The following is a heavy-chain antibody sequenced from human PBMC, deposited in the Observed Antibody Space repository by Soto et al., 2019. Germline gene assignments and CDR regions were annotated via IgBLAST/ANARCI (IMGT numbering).Heavy chain of an antibody. J-gene: IGHJ6*02. CDR1: GYTFTSHW. CDR3: ARHGCSTASCYITSYGMDV. V-gene: IGHV5-10-1*01. Sequence: PGESLKISCKGSGYTFTSHWISWVRQMAGKGLEWMGRIDPSDSYTNYSPSFQGHVTISADKSIGTAYLQWSSLKASDTAIYFCARHGCSTASCYITSYGMDVWGQGTTVTVSS. D-gene: IGHD2-2*02. CDR2: IDPSDSYT.